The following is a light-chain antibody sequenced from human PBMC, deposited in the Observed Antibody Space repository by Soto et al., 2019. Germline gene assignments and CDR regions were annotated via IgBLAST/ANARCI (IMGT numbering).Light chain of an antibody. V-gene: IGLV2-14*01. CDR1: SSDVGGYNS. CDR2: DVT. J-gene: IGLJ1*01. Sequence: QSALTQPASVSGSPGQSITISCTGTSSDVGGYNSVSWYRQHPGKAPKLIIYDVTNRPSGVSSRFSASKSGYTASLTISGLHAEDEADYYCSSYTSTSTLYVFGTGTKLTVL. CDR3: SSYTSTSTLYV.